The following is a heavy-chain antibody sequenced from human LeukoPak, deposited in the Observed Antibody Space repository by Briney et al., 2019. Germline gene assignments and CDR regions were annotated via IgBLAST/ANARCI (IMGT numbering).Heavy chain of an antibody. CDR1: GGSISSYY. CDR2: IYYSGST. J-gene: IGHJ3*02. Sequence: TSETLSLTCTVSGGSISSYYWSWIRQPPGKGLEWIGYIYYSGSTNYNPSLKSRVTISVDTSKNQFSLKLSSVTAADTAVYYCARGVRAVGDAFDIWGQGTMVTVSS. V-gene: IGHV4-59*01. CDR3: ARGVRAVGDAFDI. D-gene: IGHD3-10*01.